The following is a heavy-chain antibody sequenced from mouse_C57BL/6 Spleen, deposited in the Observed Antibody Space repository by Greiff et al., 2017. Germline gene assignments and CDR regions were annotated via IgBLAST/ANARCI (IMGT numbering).Heavy chain of an antibody. J-gene: IGHJ3*01. V-gene: IGHV1-80*01. Sequence: QVQLKESGAELVKPGASVKISCKASGYAFSSYWMNWVKQRPGKGLEWIGQIYPGDGDTNYNGKLKGKATLTADKFSSTAYMQLSRLTSEDSAVYFCARSGAFAYWGQGTLVTVSA. CDR2: IYPGDGDT. D-gene: IGHD3-2*02. CDR1: GYAFSSYW. CDR3: ARSGAFAY.